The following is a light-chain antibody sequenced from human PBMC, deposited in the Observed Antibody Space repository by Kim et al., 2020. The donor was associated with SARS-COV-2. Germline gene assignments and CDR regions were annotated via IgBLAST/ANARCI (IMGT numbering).Light chain of an antibody. CDR2: GKK. CDR1: SLRSYY. V-gene: IGLV3-19*01. Sequence: SSELTQDPAVSVALGQPFMLTCQCDSLRSYYATWYQQKPGQAPILVIYGKKNRPSGIPDRFSGSSSGNTASLTITGTQAGDEADYYCNSRDSNDNVVFGGGTQLTVL. CDR3: NSRDSNDNVV. J-gene: IGLJ2*01.